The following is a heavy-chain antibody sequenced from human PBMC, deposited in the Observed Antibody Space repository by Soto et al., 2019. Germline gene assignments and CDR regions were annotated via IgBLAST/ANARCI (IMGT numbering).Heavy chain of an antibody. Sequence: PSETLSLTCTVSGGSISSSSFHWGWIRQPPGKGLEWIGSIYYSGSTYYSPSLKSRVTISVDTSKNQFSLKLSSVTAADTAVYYCARDSKWLPKENRYYHYGMDVWGQGTTVTVSS. V-gene: IGHV4-39*02. CDR3: ARDSKWLPKENRYYHYGMDV. J-gene: IGHJ6*02. CDR2: IYYSGST. D-gene: IGHD5-12*01. CDR1: GGSISSSSFH.